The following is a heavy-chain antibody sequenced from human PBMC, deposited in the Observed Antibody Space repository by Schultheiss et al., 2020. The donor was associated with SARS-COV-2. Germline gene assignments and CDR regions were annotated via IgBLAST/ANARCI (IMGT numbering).Heavy chain of an antibody. J-gene: IGHJ2*01. CDR2: ISYDGSNK. V-gene: IGHV3-30*03. CDR3: AREGAGWYFDL. Sequence: GGSLRLSCAASGFTFSSYGMHWVRQAPGKGLEWVAVISYDGSNKYYADSVKGRFTISRDNAKNSLYLQMNSLRAEDTAVYYCAREGAGWYFDLWGRGTLVTVSS. CDR1: GFTFSSYG.